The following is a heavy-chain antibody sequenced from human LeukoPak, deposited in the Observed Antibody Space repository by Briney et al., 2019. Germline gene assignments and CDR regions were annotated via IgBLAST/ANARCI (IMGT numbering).Heavy chain of an antibody. CDR3: ARDPYSSTWSYGMDV. J-gene: IGHJ6*02. CDR2: IKQDGSEE. Sequence: GGSLRLSCAASGFTFSSYAMSWVRQAPGRGLEWVANIKQDGSEEVYVDSLKGRFTISRDNAKNSLFLQMNTLRAEDTAVYYCARDPYSSTWSYGMDVWGQGTTVTVSS. V-gene: IGHV3-7*05. D-gene: IGHD6-6*01. CDR1: GFTFSSYA.